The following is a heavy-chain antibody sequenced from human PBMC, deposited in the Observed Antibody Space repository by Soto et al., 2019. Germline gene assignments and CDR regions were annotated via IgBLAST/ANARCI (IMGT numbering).Heavy chain of an antibody. CDR2: IVVGSGNT. Sequence: SVKVSCKASGFTFTSSAVQWVRQARGQRLEWIGWIVVGSGNTNYAQKFQERVTITRDMSTSTAYMELSSLRSEDTAVYYCAAGRPSQRYYDSSGYYRYYYYYGMDVWGQGTTVTVSS. V-gene: IGHV1-58*01. J-gene: IGHJ6*02. CDR1: GFTFTSSA. D-gene: IGHD3-22*01. CDR3: AAGRPSQRYYDSSGYYRYYYYYGMDV.